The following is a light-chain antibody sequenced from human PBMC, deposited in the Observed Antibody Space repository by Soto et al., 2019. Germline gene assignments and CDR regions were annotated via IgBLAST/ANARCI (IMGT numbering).Light chain of an antibody. V-gene: IGKV3-20*01. CDR1: QTVSDNY. J-gene: IGKJ5*01. CDR3: QQYGTSPIT. CDR2: GAS. Sequence: VLTQSPGTLSLSPGARATLSCRASQTVSDNYLARYRLKPGQPPRLFIYGASNRATGIPDRFSASGSGADLTITISRLEPEDVEVYACQQYGTSPITFGQGTRLDIK.